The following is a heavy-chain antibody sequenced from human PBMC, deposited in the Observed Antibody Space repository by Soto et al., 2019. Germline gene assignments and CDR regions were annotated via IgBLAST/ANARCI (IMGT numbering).Heavy chain of an antibody. D-gene: IGHD3-22*01. V-gene: IGHV1-18*01. CDR1: GYTFTSYD. CDR2: ISAYSGNT. CDR3: ARYYDTSGYRRPFDY. J-gene: IGHJ4*02. Sequence: QVQLVQSGAEVKKPGASVKVSCKASGYTFTSYDINWVRQTPAQGLEWMGWISAYSGNTNYAQKFQGRVTMTTDTSTTTAYMELRSLRSDDTAVYYCARYYDTSGYRRPFDYWGQGTLVTVSS.